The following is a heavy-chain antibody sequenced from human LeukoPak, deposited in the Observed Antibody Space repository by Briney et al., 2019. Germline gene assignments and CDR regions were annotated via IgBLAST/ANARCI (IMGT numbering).Heavy chain of an antibody. CDR3: ARDCTNGVCYTDY. D-gene: IGHD2-8*01. J-gene: IGHJ4*02. Sequence: GGSLRLSCATSGFTLSNFWMSWVRQAPGKGLEWVADINQDGSQKYYRDSVKGRFTISRDNAKNSLYLEMNSLSAEDTAVYYCARDCTNGVCYTDYWGQGTLVTVSS. V-gene: IGHV3-7*03. CDR2: INQDGSQK. CDR1: GFTLSNFW.